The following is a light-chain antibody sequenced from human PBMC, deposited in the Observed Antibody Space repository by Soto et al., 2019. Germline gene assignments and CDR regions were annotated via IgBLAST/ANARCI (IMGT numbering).Light chain of an antibody. CDR2: GAS. CDR1: QSLSSSY. V-gene: IGKV3-20*01. J-gene: IGKJ5*01. Sequence: EVVLTQSPGTLSLSPGERATLSCRASQSLSSSYLAWYQQKPGQAPRLLIYGASSRATGIPDRFSGSGSGTDFTLTISRLEPEDFAVYYCQQYGSSLSTFGQGTRLEIK. CDR3: QQYGSSLST.